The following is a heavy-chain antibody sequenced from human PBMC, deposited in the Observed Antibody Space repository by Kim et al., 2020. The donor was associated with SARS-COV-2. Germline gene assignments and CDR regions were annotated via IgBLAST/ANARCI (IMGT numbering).Heavy chain of an antibody. CDR2: ISGSGGST. CDR3: AKGRFGVAARPTLDY. CDR1: GFTFSSYA. V-gene: IGHV3-23*01. Sequence: GGSLRLSCAASGFTFSSYAMSWVRQAPGKGLEWVSAISGSGGSTYYADSVKGRFTISRDKSKNTLYLQMNSLRAEDTAVYYCAKGRFGVAARPTLDYWGQGTLVTVSS. D-gene: IGHD6-6*01. J-gene: IGHJ4*02.